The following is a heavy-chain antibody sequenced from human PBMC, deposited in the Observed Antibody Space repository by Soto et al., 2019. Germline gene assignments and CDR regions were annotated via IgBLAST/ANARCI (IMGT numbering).Heavy chain of an antibody. CDR3: ARDSNHDSSGYYTFGGYGMDV. CDR1: GFTFSSYG. Sequence: PGGSLRLSCAASGFTFSSYGMHWVRQAPGKGLEWVAVIWYDGSNKYYADSVKGRFTISRDNSKNTLYLQMNSLRAEDTAVYYCARDSNHDSSGYYTFGGYGMDVWCPGTTVTISS. V-gene: IGHV3-33*01. CDR2: IWYDGSNK. D-gene: IGHD3-22*01. J-gene: IGHJ6*02.